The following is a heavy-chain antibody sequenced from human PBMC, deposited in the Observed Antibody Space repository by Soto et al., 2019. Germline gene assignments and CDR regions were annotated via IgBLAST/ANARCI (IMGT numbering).Heavy chain of an antibody. CDR3: ASGDQRDLAQVVVNHNWYLNL. Sequence: SETLSLTCAVYGGSFSVYYWSWMRQPPGKGLEWIGEINQSGSTNYNPSLKSRVTISVDTSKNQFSLKLSSVTAADTAVYYCASGDQRDLAQVVVNHNWYLNLWGRGTLVPVSS. CDR2: INQSGST. CDR1: GGSFSVYY. D-gene: IGHD3-22*01. J-gene: IGHJ2*01. V-gene: IGHV4-34*01.